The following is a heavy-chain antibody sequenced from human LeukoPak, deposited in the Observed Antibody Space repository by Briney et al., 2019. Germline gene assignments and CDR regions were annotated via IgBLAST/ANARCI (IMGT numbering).Heavy chain of an antibody. CDR1: GGSLKSYY. CDR3: ARGPTDIVVVPAAMNYGMDV. J-gene: IGHJ6*02. D-gene: IGHD2-2*01. V-gene: IGHV4-34*01. CDR2: INHSGST. Sequence: SETLSLTCSVFGGSLKSYYWSWIRQPPGKGLEWIGEINHSGSTNYNPSLKSRVTISVDTSKNQFSLKLSSVTAADTAVYYCARGPTDIVVVPAAMNYGMDVWGQGTTVTVSS.